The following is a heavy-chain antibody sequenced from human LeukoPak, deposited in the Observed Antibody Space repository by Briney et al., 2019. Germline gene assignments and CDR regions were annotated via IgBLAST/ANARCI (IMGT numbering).Heavy chain of an antibody. CDR3: ARWDGYNDDI. D-gene: IGHD5-24*01. CDR1: GGSISTYY. CDR2: IYYSGST. J-gene: IGHJ3*02. V-gene: IGHV4-59*08. Sequence: PSETLSLTCTVSGGSISTYYWSWIRQPPGKGLEWIGYIYYSGSTNYNPSLKSRVTISVDTSKNQFSLKLSSVTAADTAVYYCARWDGYNDDIWGQGTMVTVSS.